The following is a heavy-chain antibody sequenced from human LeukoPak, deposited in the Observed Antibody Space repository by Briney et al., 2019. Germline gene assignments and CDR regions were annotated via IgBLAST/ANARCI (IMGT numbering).Heavy chain of an antibody. Sequence: GGSLRLSCAASGFTFSSYSMNWVRQAPGKGLEWVSSISSRSTYIYHADSVKGRFTISRDNAKNSLFLQMNSLRAEDTAVYFCAKSTSAVMAMMDVWGKGTTVTVSS. CDR1: GFTFSSYS. J-gene: IGHJ6*04. V-gene: IGHV3-21*01. D-gene: IGHD3-16*01. CDR3: AKSTSAVMAMMDV. CDR2: ISSRSTYI.